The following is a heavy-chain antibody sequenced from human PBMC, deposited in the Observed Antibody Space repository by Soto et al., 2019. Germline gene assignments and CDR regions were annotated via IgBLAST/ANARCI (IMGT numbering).Heavy chain of an antibody. CDR3: ARADETLIYWTFDL. CDR1: GGAVGYDY. Sequence: QVQLQESGPGLVKPSETLSLTCTVSGGAVGYDYWSWIRQPPGKGLEWIGNFYYGGRYYNPSLKSRVSISADASKNQLSLKLTSVTAADTAVYYCARADETLIYWTFDLWGRATLVRVSS. V-gene: IGHV4-59*02. CDR2: FYYGGR. D-gene: IGHD2-8*01. J-gene: IGHJ2*01.